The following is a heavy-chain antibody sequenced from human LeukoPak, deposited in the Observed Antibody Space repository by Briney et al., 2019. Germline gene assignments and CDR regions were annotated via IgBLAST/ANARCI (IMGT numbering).Heavy chain of an antibody. J-gene: IGHJ4*02. V-gene: IGHV3-23*01. D-gene: IGHD5-18*01. CDR2: ISGSGGST. CDR1: GFTFSSYA. CDR3: AKSRWDTAMASLDY. Sequence: GGSLRLSCAASGFTFSSYAMSWVRQAPGKGLEWVSAISGSGGSTYYADSVKGRFTISRDNFKNTLYLQMNSLRAEDTAVYYCAKSRWDTAMASLDYWGQGTLVTVSS.